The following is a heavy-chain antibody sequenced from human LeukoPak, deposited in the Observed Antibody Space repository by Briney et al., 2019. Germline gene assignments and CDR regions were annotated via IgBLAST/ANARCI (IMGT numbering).Heavy chain of an antibody. Sequence: ASVKVSCKVSGYTLTELSMHWVRQAPGKGLEWMGGFDPEDGETIYAQKFQGRVTMTEDTSTDTAYMELSSLRSEDTAVYYCASLVTAIRGVDRFDPWGQGTLVTVSS. CDR3: ASLVTAIRGVDRFDP. CDR1: GYTLTELS. D-gene: IGHD2-21*02. CDR2: FDPEDGET. V-gene: IGHV1-24*01. J-gene: IGHJ5*02.